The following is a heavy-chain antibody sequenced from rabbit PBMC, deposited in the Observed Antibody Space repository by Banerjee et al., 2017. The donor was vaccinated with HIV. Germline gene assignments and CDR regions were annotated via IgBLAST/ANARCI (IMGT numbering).Heavy chain of an antibody. Sequence: QSLEESGGDLVKPEGSLTLTCTASGFTISRYHICWVRQAPGKGLEWIACSYTGSSDSSYYASWAKGRFTISKTSSTTVTLQMTSLTAADTATYFCARGWGVIFNLWGPGTLVTVS. CDR3: ARGWGVIFNL. V-gene: IGHV1S40*01. D-gene: IGHD2-1*01. J-gene: IGHJ4*01. CDR2: SYTGSSDSS. CDR1: GFTISRYH.